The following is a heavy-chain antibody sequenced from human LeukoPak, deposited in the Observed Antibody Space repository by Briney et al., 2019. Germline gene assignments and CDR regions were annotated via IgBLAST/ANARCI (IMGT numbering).Heavy chain of an antibody. CDR1: GYSFTRYW. D-gene: IGHD4-17*01. V-gene: IGHV5-10-1*01. Sequence: GESLKISCKGSGYSFTRYWIGWVRQMPGKGLEWMGRIDPSDSYTKYSPSFEGHVTISVDKSISTAFLQWNSLKASDSAMYYCATGASKVTTDFANYWGQGTQVAVSS. CDR3: ATGASKVTTDFANY. J-gene: IGHJ4*02. CDR2: IDPSDSYT.